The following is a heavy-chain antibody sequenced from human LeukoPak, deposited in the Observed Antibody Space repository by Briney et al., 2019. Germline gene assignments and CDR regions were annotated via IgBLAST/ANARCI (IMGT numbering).Heavy chain of an antibody. CDR1: GFTFSNYA. V-gene: IGHV3-23*01. CDR2: ISETGGTI. Sequence: RGGSLRLSCAPSGFTFSNYAMSWVRQAPGKGLEWVSAISETGGTIHYADSVRGRFTISRDNSKNTLYLQMNSLRAEDTAVYYCARGSTYYDSGGQVPFDYWGQGTLVTVSS. J-gene: IGHJ4*02. CDR3: ARGSTYYDSGGQVPFDY. D-gene: IGHD3-22*01.